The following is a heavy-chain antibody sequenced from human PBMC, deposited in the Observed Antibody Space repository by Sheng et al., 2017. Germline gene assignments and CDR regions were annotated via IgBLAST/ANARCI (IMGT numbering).Heavy chain of an antibody. V-gene: IGHV3-30*04. CDR3: ARDRGRYYGSAWGMDV. J-gene: IGHJ6*02. CDR1: GFTFSSYA. CDR2: ISYDGSNK. D-gene: IGHD3-10*01. Sequence: QVQLVESGGGVVQPGRSLRLSCAASGFTFSSYAMHWVRQAPGKGLEWVAVISYDGSNKYYADSVKGRFTISRDNSKNTLYLQMNSLRAEDTAVYYCARDRGRYYGSAWGMDVWGQGTTVTVSS.